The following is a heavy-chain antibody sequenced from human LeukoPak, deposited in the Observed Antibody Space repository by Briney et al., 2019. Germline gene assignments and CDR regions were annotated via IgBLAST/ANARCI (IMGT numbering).Heavy chain of an antibody. CDR3: AREAGLYYDILTGYSPRYYFDY. J-gene: IGHJ4*02. V-gene: IGHV1-18*01. Sequence: GASVKVSCKASGYTFTSYGISWVRQAPGQGLEWMGWISAYNGNTNYAQKLQGRVTMTTDTSTSTAYMELRSLRSDDTAVYYCAREAGLYYDILTGYSPRYYFDYWGQGTLVTVSS. CDR1: GYTFTSYG. D-gene: IGHD3-9*01. CDR2: ISAYNGNT.